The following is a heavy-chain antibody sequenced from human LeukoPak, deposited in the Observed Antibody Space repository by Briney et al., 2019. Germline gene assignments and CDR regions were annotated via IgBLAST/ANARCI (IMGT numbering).Heavy chain of an antibody. V-gene: IGHV1-18*01. CDR2: ISAYNGNT. CDR1: GGTFSSYA. J-gene: IGHJ4*02. Sequence: ASVKVSCKASGGTFSSYAISWVRQAPGQGLEWMGWISAYNGNTNYAQKLQGRVTMTTDTSTSTAYMELRSLRSDDTAVYYCARDARVVPAAMVYWGQGTLVTVSS. CDR3: ARDARVVPAAMVY. D-gene: IGHD2-2*01.